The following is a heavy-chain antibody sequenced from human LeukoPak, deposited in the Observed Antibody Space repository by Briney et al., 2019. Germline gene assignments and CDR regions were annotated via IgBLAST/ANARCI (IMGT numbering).Heavy chain of an antibody. D-gene: IGHD3-3*01. J-gene: IGHJ4*02. CDR3: ASTYDFWSGYPTLDY. CDR1: GFTFSSYS. Sequence: TGGSLRLSCAASGFTFSSYSMNWVRQAPGKGLEWVSSISSSSSYIYYADSVKGRFTISRDTAKHSLYLQMNSLRAEDTAVYYCASTYDFWSGYPTLDYWGQGTLVTVSS. CDR2: ISSSSSYI. V-gene: IGHV3-21*01.